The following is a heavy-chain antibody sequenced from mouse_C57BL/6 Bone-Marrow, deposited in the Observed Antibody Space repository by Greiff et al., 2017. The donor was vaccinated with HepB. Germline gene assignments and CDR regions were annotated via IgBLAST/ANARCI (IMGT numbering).Heavy chain of an antibody. CDR3: ARNGQLRPWFAY. CDR1: GYTFTSYW. CDR2: IYPGSGST. J-gene: IGHJ3*01. V-gene: IGHV1-55*01. Sequence: QVQLQQPGAELVKPGASVKMSCKASGYTFTSYWITWVKQRPGQGLEWIGDIYPGSGSTNYNEKFKSKATLTVDTSSSTAYMQLSSLTSEDSAVYYRARNGQLRPWFAYWGQGTLVTVSA. D-gene: IGHD3-2*02.